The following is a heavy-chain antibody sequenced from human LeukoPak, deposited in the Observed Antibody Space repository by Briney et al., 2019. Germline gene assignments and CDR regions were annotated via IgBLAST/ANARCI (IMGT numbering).Heavy chain of an antibody. CDR1: GGSISSYY. CDR3: ARDLRSCSGGECYEYKWFDP. J-gene: IGHJ5*02. V-gene: IGHV4-4*08. Sequence: PSETLSLTCTVSGGSISSYYWSWIRQPPGKGLEWIGYIYSSGSTNCNPSLKSRVTMSVDTSKNQLSLKLSSVTAADTAVYYCARDLRSCSGGECYEYKWFDPWGQGTLVTVSS. D-gene: IGHD2-21*01. CDR2: IYSSGST.